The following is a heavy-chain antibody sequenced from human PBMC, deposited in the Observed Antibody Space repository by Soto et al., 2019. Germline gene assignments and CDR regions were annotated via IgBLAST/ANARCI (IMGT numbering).Heavy chain of an antibody. CDR1: GYTFTSYG. V-gene: IGHV1-18*01. D-gene: IGHD2-2*01. CDR2: ISAYNGNT. Sequence: ASVKVSCKASGYTFTSYGISWVRQAPGQGLEWMGWISAYNGNTNYAQKLQGRVTMTTDTSTSTAYMELRSLRSDDTAVYYCARVGYCSSTSCYGDYYYHYGMDVWGQGTTVTVSS. J-gene: IGHJ6*02. CDR3: ARVGYCSSTSCYGDYYYHYGMDV.